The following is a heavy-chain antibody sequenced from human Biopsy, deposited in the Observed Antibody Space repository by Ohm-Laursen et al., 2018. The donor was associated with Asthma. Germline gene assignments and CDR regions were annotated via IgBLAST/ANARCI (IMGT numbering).Heavy chain of an antibody. J-gene: IGHJ2*01. CDR1: GDAMSTSGSY. D-gene: IGHD6-6*01. CDR3: ARAVSSSSYWYFDL. CDR2: IYYSGRT. V-gene: IGHV4-39*02. Sequence: GTLSLTWIVSGDAMSTSGSYWGWIRQPPGKGLEWIGSIYYSGRTYYNPSLESRVTISADTSKNHFSLKVTSVTAADTAVYYCARAVSSSSYWYFDLWGRGDLVTVSS.